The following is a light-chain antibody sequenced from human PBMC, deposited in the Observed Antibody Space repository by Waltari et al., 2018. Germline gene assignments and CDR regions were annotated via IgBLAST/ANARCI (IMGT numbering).Light chain of an antibody. Sequence: AIRITQSPSSLSASTGDRVTITCRASQGISSYLAWYQQKPGKAPKLLIYAASTLQSGVPSRFSGSGSGTDFTRTISCLQSEDFATYYCQQYYSYPHTFGPGTKVDIK. CDR2: AAS. CDR3: QQYYSYPHT. J-gene: IGKJ3*01. CDR1: QGISSY. V-gene: IGKV1-8*01.